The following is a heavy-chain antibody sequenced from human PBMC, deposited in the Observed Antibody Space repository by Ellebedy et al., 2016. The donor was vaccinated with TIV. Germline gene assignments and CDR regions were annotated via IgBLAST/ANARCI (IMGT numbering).Heavy chain of an antibody. Sequence: GGSLRLSXAASGFTFSSYAMHWVRQAPGKGLEWVAVISYDGSNKYYADSVKGRFTISRDNSKNTLYLQMNSLRAEDTAVYYCAKSGSGSYLGGWFNPWGQGTLVTVSS. CDR2: ISYDGSNK. V-gene: IGHV3-30-3*02. CDR1: GFTFSSYA. J-gene: IGHJ5*02. D-gene: IGHD1-26*01. CDR3: AKSGSGSYLGGWFNP.